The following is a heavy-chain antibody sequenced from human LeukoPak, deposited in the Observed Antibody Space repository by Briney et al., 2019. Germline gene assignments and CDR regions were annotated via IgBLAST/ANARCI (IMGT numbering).Heavy chain of an antibody. CDR2: IDYSGST. CDR3: ASAPLFDMGSGHFDT. J-gene: IGHJ5*02. D-gene: IGHD2-15*01. V-gene: IGHV4-31*03. Sequence: SETLSLTCTVSGGPISSGGYYWTWIRQHPGKALEWIGFIDYSGSTQYNPSLQSRVTIYVDMSNNLFSLTVTFVTAADTAVYYCASAPLFDMGSGHFDTWGQGILVSVSS. CDR1: GGPISSGGYY.